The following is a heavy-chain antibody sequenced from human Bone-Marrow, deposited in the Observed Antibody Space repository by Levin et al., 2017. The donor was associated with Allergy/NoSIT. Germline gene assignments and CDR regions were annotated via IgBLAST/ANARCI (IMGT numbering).Heavy chain of an antibody. CDR1: GFTFTDHY. CDR2: SRNKANNYIT. Sequence: GGSLRLSCAASGFTFTDHYMDWVRQAPGKGLEWVGRSRNKANNYITEYAASVKDRFTISRDDSKNSAYLQLSGLRTADTAVYYCAAGRYCSVTGGQGGSLDWGQGTLVTVSS. CDR3: AAGRYCSVTGGQGGSLD. V-gene: IGHV3-72*01. J-gene: IGHJ4*02. D-gene: IGHD2-15*01.